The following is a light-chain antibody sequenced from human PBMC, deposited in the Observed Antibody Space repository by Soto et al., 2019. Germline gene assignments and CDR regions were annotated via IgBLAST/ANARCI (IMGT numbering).Light chain of an antibody. CDR1: QDISIY. J-gene: IGKJ4*01. CDR2: GAS. CDR3: QTYNSAPPRFT. Sequence: DIQMTQSPSALSASVGDRVTITCRASQDISIYLAWYQQKPGKVPKLLVYGASTLQSGVPSRFSGSGSGTDFTLTISGLQPEDVATYYCQTYNSAPPRFTFGGGTKVDIK. V-gene: IGKV1-27*01.